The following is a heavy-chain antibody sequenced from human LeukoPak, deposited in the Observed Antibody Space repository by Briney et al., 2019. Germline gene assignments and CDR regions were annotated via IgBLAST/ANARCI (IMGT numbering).Heavy chain of an antibody. V-gene: IGHV3-48*04. Sequence: GGSLRLPCAASGFTFSSYNMNWVRQAPGKGPEWVSYISSSSNTIYYADSVKGRFTISRDNSKNSLYLQMNSLRAEDTALYYCSRGVIIDFYYYYMDVWGKGTTVTVSS. D-gene: IGHD3-10*01. CDR2: ISSSSNTI. CDR3: SRGVIIDFYYYYMDV. J-gene: IGHJ6*03. CDR1: GFTFSSYN.